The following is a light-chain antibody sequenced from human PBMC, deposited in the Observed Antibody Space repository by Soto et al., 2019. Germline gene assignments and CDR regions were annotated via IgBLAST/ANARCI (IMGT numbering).Light chain of an antibody. CDR1: QSVSSN. CDR2: GAS. CDR3: QQYNNCPLWT. J-gene: IGKJ1*01. Sequence: DIVMTQSPATLSVSPGERATLSCRASQSVSSNLACYQQKPGQAPRLLIYGASTRATAIPARFSGSGSGTEFTLTISSLQSEDFVVYYCQQYNNCPLWTFCQGTKGEIK. V-gene: IGKV3-15*01.